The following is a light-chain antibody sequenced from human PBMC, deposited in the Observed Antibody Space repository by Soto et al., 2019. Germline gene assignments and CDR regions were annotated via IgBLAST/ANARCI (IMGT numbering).Light chain of an antibody. V-gene: IGKV3-15*01. J-gene: IGKJ1*01. CDR1: QSISDP. Sequence: DIVMTQSPSTLSVSVEGRAILTCRASQSISDPLAWYQQKPGQAPKLLIFGASRRASGFPSRFSGSGSGTDFTLTISSLQSEDFAVYYCQQYNNWPWTFGQGTKVDIK. CDR2: GAS. CDR3: QQYNNWPWT.